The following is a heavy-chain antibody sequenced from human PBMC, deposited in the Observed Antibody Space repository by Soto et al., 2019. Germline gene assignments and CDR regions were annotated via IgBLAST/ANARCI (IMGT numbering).Heavy chain of an antibody. CDR3: ARESEDLTSNFCY. CDR2: ISSTTNYI. CDR1: GFTFTRYS. V-gene: IGHV3-21*06. J-gene: IGHJ4*02. Sequence: EVQLVESGGVLVKPGGSLRLSCAASGFTFTRYSMNWVRQAPGKGLEWVSSISSTTNYIYYGDSMKGRFTISRDNAKNPLDLEMNSLRAEDTAVYYCARESEDLTSNFCYLGQGTLVTVSS.